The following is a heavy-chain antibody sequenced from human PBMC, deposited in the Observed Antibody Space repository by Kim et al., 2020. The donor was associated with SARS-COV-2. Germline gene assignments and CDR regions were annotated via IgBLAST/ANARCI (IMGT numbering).Heavy chain of an antibody. CDR1: GGSISSYY. V-gene: IGHV4-59*01. CDR3: ARRSSGYQDAFDI. J-gene: IGHJ3*02. D-gene: IGHD3-22*01. CDR2: IYYSWIT. Sequence: SETLSLTCTVSGGSISSYYWSWIRQPPGKGLEWIGYIYYSWITNYNPSLKSRVTISVDKSKNQFSLKLSSVTAAVTAVYYCARRSSGYQDAFDIWGQGSMVTVSS.